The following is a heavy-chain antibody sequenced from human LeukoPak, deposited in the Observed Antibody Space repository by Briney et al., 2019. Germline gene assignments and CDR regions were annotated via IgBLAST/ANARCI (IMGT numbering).Heavy chain of an antibody. Sequence: PSETLSLTCTVSGGSISSGSYYWSWIRQPPGKGLEWIGEINHSGSTNYNPSLKSRVTISVDTSKNQFSLKLSSVTAADTAVYYCARGARRITIFGVVRNAFDIWGQGTMVTVSS. CDR2: INHSGST. V-gene: IGHV4-39*07. CDR1: GGSISSGSYY. CDR3: ARGARRITIFGVVRNAFDI. D-gene: IGHD3-3*01. J-gene: IGHJ3*02.